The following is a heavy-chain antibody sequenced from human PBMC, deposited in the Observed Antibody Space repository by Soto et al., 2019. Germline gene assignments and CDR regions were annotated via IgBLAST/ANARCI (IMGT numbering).Heavy chain of an antibody. D-gene: IGHD5-12*01. CDR2: ISSSSSYT. CDR3: ARGHHRYSGYDYVDY. Sequence: QVQLVESGGGLVKPGGSLRLSCVASGFTFSDYYMSWIRQAPGKGLEWVSYISSSSSYTNYADSVKGRFTISRDNAKNSLYLQMNSLRAEDTAVYYCARGHHRYSGYDYVDYWGQGTLVTVSS. V-gene: IGHV3-11*05. CDR1: GFTFSDYY. J-gene: IGHJ4*02.